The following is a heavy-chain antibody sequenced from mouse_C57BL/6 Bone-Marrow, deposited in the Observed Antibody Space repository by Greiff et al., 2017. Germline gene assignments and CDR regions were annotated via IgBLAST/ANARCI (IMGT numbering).Heavy chain of an antibody. V-gene: IGHV1-54*01. CDR1: GYAFTNYL. D-gene: IGHD1-1*01. CDR3: AREGVYGEFAD. CDR2: ITPGSGGT. J-gene: IGHJ3*01. Sequence: QVQLQQSGAELVRPGTSVKVSCKASGYAFTNYLIEWVKQRPGQGLEWIGVITPGSGGTNYNEKFKGKATLAAEQSSSTDYMRRSSLASEDSAVYFCAREGVYGEFADWGQGTLVTVAA.